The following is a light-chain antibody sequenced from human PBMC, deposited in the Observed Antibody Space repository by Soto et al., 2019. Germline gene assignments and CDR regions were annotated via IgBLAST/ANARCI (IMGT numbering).Light chain of an antibody. CDR1: QSITSY. Sequence: DIQMTQSPSSLSASVGDRVTITCRASQSITSYLNWYQQKPGKAPKLLIYKASTLKSGVPSRLSGSGSGTECTLTISSMQPDDFATYYCQHYNSYSEAVGQGTKVELK. V-gene: IGKV1-5*03. CDR3: QHYNSYSEA. J-gene: IGKJ1*01. CDR2: KAS.